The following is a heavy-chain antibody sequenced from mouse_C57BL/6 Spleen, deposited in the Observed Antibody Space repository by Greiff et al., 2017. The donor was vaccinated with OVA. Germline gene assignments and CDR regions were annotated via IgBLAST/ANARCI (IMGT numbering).Heavy chain of an antibody. CDR2: ISYDGSN. CDR1: GYSITSGYY. CDR3: ARDYYSIFDY. D-gene: IGHD2-5*01. Sequence: VQLKESGPGLVKPSQSLSLTCSVTGYSITSGYYWNWIRQFPGNKLEWMGYISYDGSNNYNPSLKNRISITRDTSKNQFFLKLNSVTTEDTATYYCARDYYSIFDYWGQGTTLTVSS. V-gene: IGHV3-6*01. J-gene: IGHJ2*01.